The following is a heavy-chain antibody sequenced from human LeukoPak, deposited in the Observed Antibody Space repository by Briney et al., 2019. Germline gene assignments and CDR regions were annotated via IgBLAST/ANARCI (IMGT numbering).Heavy chain of an antibody. D-gene: IGHD6-13*01. J-gene: IGHJ4*02. CDR1: GFTFSSYG. Sequence: GGSLRLSCAASGFTFSSYGMSWVRQAPGKGLEWVSAISGSGGSTYYADSVKGRFTISRDNSKNTLYLQMNSLRAEDTAVYYCARGPTPLAAGIRFDYWGQGTLVTVSS. V-gene: IGHV3-23*01. CDR3: ARGPTPLAAGIRFDY. CDR2: ISGSGGST.